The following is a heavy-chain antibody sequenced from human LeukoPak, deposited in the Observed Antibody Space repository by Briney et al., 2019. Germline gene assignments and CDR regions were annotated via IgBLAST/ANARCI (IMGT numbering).Heavy chain of an antibody. J-gene: IGHJ4*02. CDR3: AKDHSIAAAGYYFDY. D-gene: IGHD6-25*01. CDR2: ISYDGRNE. CDR1: GFTFSNSG. Sequence: PGRSLRLSCAASGFTFSNSGMHWVRQAPGKGLEWVAVISYDGRNEYYTDSVKGRFTISRDNSKNTVYLQMNSLRAEDTAVYYCAKDHSIAAAGYYFDYWGQGTLVTVSS. V-gene: IGHV3-30*18.